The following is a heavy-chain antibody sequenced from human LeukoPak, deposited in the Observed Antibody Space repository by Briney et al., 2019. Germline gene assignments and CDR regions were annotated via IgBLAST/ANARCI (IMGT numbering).Heavy chain of an antibody. J-gene: IGHJ6*02. CDR3: ARDMDSSGWNYYYGMDV. D-gene: IGHD6-19*01. Sequence: GGSLRLSCAASGFTFSSYWMHWVRQAPGKGLVWVSRINSDGSSTSYADSVKGRFTISRDNAKNTLYLQMNSLRAGDTAVYYCARDMDSSGWNYYYGMDVWGQGTTVTVSS. V-gene: IGHV3-74*01. CDR2: INSDGSST. CDR1: GFTFSSYW.